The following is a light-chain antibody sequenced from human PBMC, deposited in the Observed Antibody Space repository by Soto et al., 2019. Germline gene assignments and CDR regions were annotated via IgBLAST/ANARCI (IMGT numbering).Light chain of an antibody. J-gene: IGLJ3*02. CDR3: CSYAGSITWV. CDR1: SSDVGSYNL. CDR2: DVS. V-gene: IGLV2-23*02. Sequence: QSALTQPASVSGSPGQSITISCTGTSSDVGSYNLVSWYQQHPGKVPKVLIYDVSERPSEISNRFSGSKSGNTASLTISGLQADDEADYYCCSYAGSITWVFGGGTKVTVL.